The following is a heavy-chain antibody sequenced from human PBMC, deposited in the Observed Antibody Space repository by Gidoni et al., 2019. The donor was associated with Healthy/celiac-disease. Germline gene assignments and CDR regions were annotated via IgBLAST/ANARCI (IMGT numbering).Heavy chain of an antibody. V-gene: IGHV3-30*01. CDR2: ISYDGINK. Sequence: QVQLGESGGGVVQPGRSLRRAWAASGFTFSSYAMHWVRQAPGKGLEWVAVISYDGINKYSADSVKGRFTISSDNSKNTLYLQMNSLRAEDTAVYYCAREDILTGYYNFDYWGQGTLVTVSS. CDR1: GFTFSSYA. D-gene: IGHD3-9*01. CDR3: AREDILTGYYNFDY. J-gene: IGHJ4*02.